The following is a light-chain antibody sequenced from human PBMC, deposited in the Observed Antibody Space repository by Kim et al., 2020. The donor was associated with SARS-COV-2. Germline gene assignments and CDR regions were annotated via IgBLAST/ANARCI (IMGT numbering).Light chain of an antibody. J-gene: IGLJ3*02. V-gene: IGLV3-19*01. CDR1: SLRSYY. CDR3: NSRDSSGDHLV. CDR2: GKN. Sequence: LGQTVRITCQRDSLRSYYARWYQQKPGQAPVVVIYGKNDRPSGIPDRFSGSTSRGTASLTITGAQAEDEADYYCNSRDSSGDHLVFGGGTQLTVL.